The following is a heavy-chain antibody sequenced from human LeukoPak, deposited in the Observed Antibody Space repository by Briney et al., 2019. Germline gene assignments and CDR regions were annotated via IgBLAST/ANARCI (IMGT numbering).Heavy chain of an antibody. J-gene: IGHJ4*02. CDR2: IYPGDSDT. D-gene: IGHD3-10*01. CDR3: ARPAMVRGVSGYYFDY. V-gene: IGHV5-51*01. CDR1: GYSFTSYW. Sequence: GESLKISCKGSGYSFTSYWIGWVRQMPGKGLEWMGIIYPGDSDTRYSPSFQGQVTISADKSISTASLQWSSLKASDTAMYYCARPAMVRGVSGYYFDYWGQGTLVTVSS.